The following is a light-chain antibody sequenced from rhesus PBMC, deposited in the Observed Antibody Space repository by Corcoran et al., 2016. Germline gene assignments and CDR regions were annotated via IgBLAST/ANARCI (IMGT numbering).Light chain of an antibody. Sequence: QAAPTQSPSVSGSPGQSVTSSCTGTSSDIGGYNRVSWYQQHPGKAPKLMIYGVSKRPSGVSDRFSGSKSGNTASLTISGLRAEDEADYYCSSLTTISTYIFGVGTRLTVL. CDR2: GVS. CDR1: SSDIGGYNR. CDR3: SSLTTISTYI. J-gene: IGLJ1*01. V-gene: IGLV2-13*03.